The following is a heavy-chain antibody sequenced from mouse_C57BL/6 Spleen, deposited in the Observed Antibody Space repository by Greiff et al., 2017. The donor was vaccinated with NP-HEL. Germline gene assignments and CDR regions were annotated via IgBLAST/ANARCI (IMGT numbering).Heavy chain of an antibody. D-gene: IGHD1-1*01. Sequence: QVQLQQPGAELVRPGSSVKLSCKASGYTFTSYWMDWVKQRPGQGLEWIGNIYPSDSETHYNQKFKDKATLTVDKSSSTAYMQLSSLTSEDSAVYYCASGVAAWYFDVWGTGTTVTVSS. V-gene: IGHV1-61*01. J-gene: IGHJ1*03. CDR1: GYTFTSYW. CDR3: ASGVAAWYFDV. CDR2: IYPSDSET.